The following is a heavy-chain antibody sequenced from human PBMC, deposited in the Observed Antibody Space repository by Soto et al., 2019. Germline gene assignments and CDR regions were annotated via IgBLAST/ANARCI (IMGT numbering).Heavy chain of an antibody. CDR2: IYYSGST. CDR3: ARDKEARGDYYFDY. CDR1: GGSISSGGYY. V-gene: IGHV4-31*03. D-gene: IGHD3-10*01. J-gene: IGHJ4*02. Sequence: QVQLQESGPGLVKPSQTLSLTCTVSGGSISSGGYYWSWIRQHPGKGLEWIGYIYYSGSTYYNPSLKGRVTLSVDTSKNQFSLKLSSVTAADTAVYYCARDKEARGDYYFDYWGQGTLVTVSS.